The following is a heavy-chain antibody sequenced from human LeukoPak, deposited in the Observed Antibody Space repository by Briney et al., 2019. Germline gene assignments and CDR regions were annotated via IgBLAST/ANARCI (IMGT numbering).Heavy chain of an antibody. CDR3: AKRPGEYGGPFDY. CDR2: ISGSGGYT. D-gene: IGHD4-23*01. V-gene: IGHV3-23*01. CDR1: GFTFSSYA. Sequence: GGSLRLSCTASGFTFSSYAVSWVRQAPGKGLEWVSAISGSGGYTYYADSVKGRFTISRDDSKNTLYVQMNSLRAEDTAVYYCAKRPGEYGGPFDYWGQGPLV. J-gene: IGHJ4*02.